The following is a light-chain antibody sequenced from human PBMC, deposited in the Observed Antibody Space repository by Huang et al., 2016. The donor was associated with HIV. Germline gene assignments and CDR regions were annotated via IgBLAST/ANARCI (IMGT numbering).Light chain of an antibody. CDR2: WAS. J-gene: IGKJ1*01. CDR3: QQYYSTPWT. V-gene: IGKV4-1*01. Sequence: DIVMTQSPDSLAVSLGERATINCKSSQSVLYSSNNKNYLVWYHHKPGQPPKLLIYWASTRESGVPDRFSGSGSGTDFTLTISSLQAEDVAVYYCQQYYSTPWTFGQGTKVEIK. CDR1: QSVLYSSNNKNY.